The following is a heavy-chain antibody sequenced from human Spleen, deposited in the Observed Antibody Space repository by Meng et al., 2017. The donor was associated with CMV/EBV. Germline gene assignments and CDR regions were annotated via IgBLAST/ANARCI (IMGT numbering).Heavy chain of an antibody. CDR2: INPNTVVT. CDR3: ARSTGAYPGGAIDI. J-gene: IGHJ3*02. V-gene: IGHV1-2*02. Sequence: ASVQVSCKASGYTFTAYYMHWLRQAPGQGLEWMAWINPNTVVTGYAQHLQGKVTMTRDKSISTLYMDVSTRRSDDTAVYDCARSTGAYPGGAIDIWGQGTMVTVSS. CDR1: GYTFTAYY. D-gene: IGHD1-1*01.